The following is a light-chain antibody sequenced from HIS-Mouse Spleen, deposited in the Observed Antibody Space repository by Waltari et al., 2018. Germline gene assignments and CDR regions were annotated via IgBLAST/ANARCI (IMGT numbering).Light chain of an antibody. J-gene: IGLJ1*01. CDR1: SSDVGGYNY. CDR2: DVS. V-gene: IGLV2-11*01. CDR3: CSYAGSYTGV. Sequence: QSALTQPRSVSGSPGQSVTIPCTGTSSDVGGYNYVSWYQQHPGQAPKLMIYDVSKRPSGVPDRFSGSKSGNTASLTISGLQAEDEADYYCCSYAGSYTGVFGTGTKVTVL.